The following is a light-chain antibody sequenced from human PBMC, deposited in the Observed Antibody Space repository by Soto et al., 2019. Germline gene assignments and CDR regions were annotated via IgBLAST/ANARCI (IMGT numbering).Light chain of an antibody. CDR1: ISDVGGYNY. V-gene: IGLV2-14*01. J-gene: IGLJ2*01. CDR3: SSYTSTSTLV. Sequence: QSALTQPASVSGSPGQSITISCTGAISDVGGYNYVSWYQQHPGKAPKLMIYEVSNRPSGVSDRFSGSKSGNTASLTISGLQADDEADYYCSSYTSTSTLVFGGGTKLTGL. CDR2: EVS.